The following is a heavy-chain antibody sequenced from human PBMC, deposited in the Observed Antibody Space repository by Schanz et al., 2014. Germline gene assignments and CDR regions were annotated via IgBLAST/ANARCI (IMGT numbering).Heavy chain of an antibody. Sequence: QVQLVQSGPAVKKPGASMKVSCLASGYSFTEYFLHWVRQAPGQGLEWMGWINPNSGETNYEQKCKGRVTLTSDTSISTAFMELSGLTSDDTATYFCARARYTGYDCSGYWGQGTLVTVSS. D-gene: IGHD5-12*01. V-gene: IGHV1-2*02. CDR3: ARARYTGYDCSGY. CDR2: INPNSGET. CDR1: GYSFTEYF. J-gene: IGHJ4*02.